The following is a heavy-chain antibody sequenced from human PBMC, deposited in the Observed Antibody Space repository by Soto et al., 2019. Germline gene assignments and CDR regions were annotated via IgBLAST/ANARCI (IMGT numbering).Heavy chain of an antibody. J-gene: IGHJ4*02. CDR1: GASITSTTYF. CDR2: IYYSGKT. V-gene: IGHV4-39*01. Sequence: QLQLHESGPGLVKPSETLSLTCTLSGASITSTTYFWAWIRQPPGKGLEWVGGIYYSGKTHYNPSLKRRVTISVDGSKNQFSLQMTSVTAADTAVYYCAKNLPRTGRFDYWGQGALVTVSS. CDR3: AKNLPRTGRFDY.